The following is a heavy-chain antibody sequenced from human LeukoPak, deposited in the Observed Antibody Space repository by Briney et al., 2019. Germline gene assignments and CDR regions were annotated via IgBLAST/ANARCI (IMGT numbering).Heavy chain of an antibody. CDR2: IYYSGST. Sequence: SETLSLTCTVSGGSISSYYWSWIRQPPGKGLEWIGYIYYSGSTYYNPSLKSRVTISVDTSKNQFSLKLSSVTAADTAVYYCARATSVTMIVEYYFDYWGQGTLVTVSS. D-gene: IGHD3-22*01. J-gene: IGHJ4*02. V-gene: IGHV4-30-4*01. CDR1: GGSISSYY. CDR3: ARATSVTMIVEYYFDY.